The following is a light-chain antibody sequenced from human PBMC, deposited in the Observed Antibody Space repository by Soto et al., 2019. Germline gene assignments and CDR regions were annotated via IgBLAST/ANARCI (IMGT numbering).Light chain of an antibody. CDR2: GAS. CDR3: QQRSNWPPGT. CDR1: QFISNS. Sequence: EIVMTQSPATLSVSPGERVTLSCRASQFISNSLAWYQQRPGQPPRLLIYGASTRAAGISARFSGSGSGTEFTLTISSLQSEDFAVYYCQQRSNWPPGTFGGGTKVEIK. J-gene: IGKJ4*01. V-gene: IGKV3-15*01.